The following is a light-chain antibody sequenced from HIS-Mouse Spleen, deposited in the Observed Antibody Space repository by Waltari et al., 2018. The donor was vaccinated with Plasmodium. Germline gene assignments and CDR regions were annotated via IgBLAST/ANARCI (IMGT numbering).Light chain of an antibody. J-gene: IGKJ4*01. Sequence: EIVMTQSPGTLSVSPGERATLSCRASQSVSSNLAWYQQKPGQAPRLLIYGASTRATGIPARFSGSGSGTEFTLTISSLQAEDVAVYYCQQYYSTPLTFGGGTKVEIK. CDR2: GAS. V-gene: IGKV3-15*01. CDR1: QSVSSN. CDR3: QQYYSTPLT.